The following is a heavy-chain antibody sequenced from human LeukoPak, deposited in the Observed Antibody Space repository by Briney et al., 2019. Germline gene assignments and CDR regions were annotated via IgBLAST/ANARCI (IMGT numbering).Heavy chain of an antibody. CDR2: INPNSGGT. Sequence: ASVKVSCKASGYTFTSYDINWVRQAPGQGLEWMGRINPNSGGTNYAQKFQGRVTMTRDTSISTAYMELSRLRSDDTAVYYCARAGGVLRFLEWLLFDYWGQGTLVTVSS. CDR3: ARAGGVLRFLEWLLFDY. D-gene: IGHD3-3*01. J-gene: IGHJ4*02. CDR1: GYTFTSYD. V-gene: IGHV1-2*06.